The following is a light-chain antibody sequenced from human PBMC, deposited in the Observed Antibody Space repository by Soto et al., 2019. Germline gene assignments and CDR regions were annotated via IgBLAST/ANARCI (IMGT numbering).Light chain of an antibody. J-gene: IGLJ1*01. Sequence: QSVLTQPPSASGTPGQRVTISCSGSSSNIGSHTVNWYQHLPGTAPKLVICRDSQRPSGVPDRFSGSKSGTSASLAISGLQSEDEAEYYCAAWDDSLIGYVFXTGTKVTVL. CDR2: RDS. V-gene: IGLV1-44*01. CDR3: AAWDDSLIGYV. CDR1: SSNIGSHT.